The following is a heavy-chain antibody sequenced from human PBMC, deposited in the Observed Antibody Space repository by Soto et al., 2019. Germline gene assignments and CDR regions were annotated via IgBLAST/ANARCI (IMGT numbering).Heavy chain of an antibody. D-gene: IGHD2-21*02. V-gene: IGHV3-11*01. CDR1: GFTFSDYY. Sequence: KAGGSLRLSCAASGFTFSDYYMSWIRQAPGKGLEWVSYISSSGSTIYYADSVKVRFTISRDNAKNSLYLQMNSLRAEDTAVYYCARDCGGDCYSLVLGAFEIWGQGTMVTVSS. CDR2: ISSSGSTI. J-gene: IGHJ3*02. CDR3: ARDCGGDCYSLVLGAFEI.